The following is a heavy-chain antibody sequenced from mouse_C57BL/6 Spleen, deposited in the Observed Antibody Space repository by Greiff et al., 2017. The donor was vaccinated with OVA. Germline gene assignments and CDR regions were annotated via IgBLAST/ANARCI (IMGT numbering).Heavy chain of an antibody. CDR1: GYTFTSYW. D-gene: IGHD1-1*01. V-gene: IGHV1-50*01. CDR2: IDPSDSYT. J-gene: IGHJ4*01. CDR3: ARRSTTVVATRYAMDY. Sequence: QVQLKEPGAELVKPGASVKLSCKASGYTFTSYWMQWVKQRPGQGLEWIGEIDPSDSYTNYNQKFKGKATLTVDTSSSTAYMQLSSLTSEDSAVYYCARRSTTVVATRYAMDYWGQGTSVTVSS.